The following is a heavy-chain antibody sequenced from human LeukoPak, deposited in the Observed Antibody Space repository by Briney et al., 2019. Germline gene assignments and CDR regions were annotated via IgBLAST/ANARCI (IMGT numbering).Heavy chain of an antibody. CDR1: GGSISSYF. V-gene: IGHV4-59*08. J-gene: IGHJ4*02. Sequence: SETLSLTCTVSGGSISSYFWSWIRQPPGKGLEWIGYIYSSGSTNYHPSLKSRVTISVDTSKNQFSLKLSAVTAADTAVYYCANLRRYDSSGYYSDYWGQGTLVTVSP. CDR2: IYSSGST. CDR3: ANLRRYDSSGYYSDY. D-gene: IGHD3-22*01.